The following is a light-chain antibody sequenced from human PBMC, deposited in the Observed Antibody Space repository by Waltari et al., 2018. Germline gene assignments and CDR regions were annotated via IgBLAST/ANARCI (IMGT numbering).Light chain of an antibody. V-gene: IGLV1-44*01. Sequence: QSVLTQPPSASGTPGRRVTISCSGTIYTLGINTVNCYQQFPGSAPKFTIFSTTQRPSGVPDRFSASKSGTSASLAINGLQAADEADYYCGAWDDGVKEGVFGGGTKLTVL. J-gene: IGLJ3*02. CDR2: STT. CDR1: IYTLGINT. CDR3: GAWDDGVKEGV.